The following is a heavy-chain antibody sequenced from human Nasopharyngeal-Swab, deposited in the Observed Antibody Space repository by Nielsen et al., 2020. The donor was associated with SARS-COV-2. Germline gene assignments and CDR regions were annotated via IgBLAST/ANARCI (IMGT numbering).Heavy chain of an antibody. Sequence: WIRQPPVKGLEWIGSIYYSGSTYYNPSLKSRVTISVDTSKNQFSLKLSSVTAADTAVYYCATPWELSAYWGQGTLVTVSS. CDR2: IYYSGST. J-gene: IGHJ4*02. D-gene: IGHD1-26*01. V-gene: IGHV4-39*01. CDR3: ATPWELSAY.